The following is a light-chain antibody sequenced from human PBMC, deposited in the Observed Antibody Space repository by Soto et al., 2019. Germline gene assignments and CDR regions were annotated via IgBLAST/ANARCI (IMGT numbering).Light chain of an antibody. CDR1: ETVRSN. V-gene: IGKV3D-15*01. Sequence: IVMTQSPDTLSVSPGERATLSCRASETVRSNLAWYQQKPGQAPRLLIYAASTRATGIPARFIGNGSGTEFTLTISSLQSEDFAVYYCQQYNNWWTFGQGTKVEIK. J-gene: IGKJ1*01. CDR3: QQYNNWWT. CDR2: AAS.